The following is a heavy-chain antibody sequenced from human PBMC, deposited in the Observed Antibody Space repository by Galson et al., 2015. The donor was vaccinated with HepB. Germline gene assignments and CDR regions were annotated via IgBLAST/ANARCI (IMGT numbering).Heavy chain of an antibody. CDR3: AREADYYGMDV. CDR2: IDNDGSST. CDR1: GITFSDYW. V-gene: IGHV3-74*01. Sequence: SLRLSCAASGITFSDYWMHWVRQAPGKGLVWVSRIDNDGSSTYYADSVKGRFTISRDNAKNSLYLQMNSLRAEDTAVYYCAREADYYGMDVWGQGTTVTVSS. J-gene: IGHJ6*02.